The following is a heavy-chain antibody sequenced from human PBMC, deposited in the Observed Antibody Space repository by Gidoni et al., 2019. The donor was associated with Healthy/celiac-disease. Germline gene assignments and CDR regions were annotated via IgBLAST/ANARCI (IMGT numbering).Heavy chain of an antibody. J-gene: IGHJ6*04. V-gene: IGHV1-69*06. Sequence: QVQLVQSGAEVKKPGSSVKVSCKASDGNCSSYAISWVRQAPGQGLEWMGGIIHIFGTANYSQKFQGRVTITADKSSSTSYMELSSLRSEDTAVYYCARVTDYDFWSGYTPSGMDVWGKVTTVTVSS. CDR2: IIHIFGTA. CDR1: DGNCSSYA. D-gene: IGHD3-3*01. CDR3: ARVTDYDFWSGYTPSGMDV.